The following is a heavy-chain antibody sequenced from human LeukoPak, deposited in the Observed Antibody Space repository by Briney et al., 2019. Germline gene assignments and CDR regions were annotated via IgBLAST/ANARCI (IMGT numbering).Heavy chain of an antibody. CDR3: ARHNEWLRAVDY. Sequence: GESLKISCKGSGYSFTSHWLAWVRQSPGKGLEWMGIIYPGDSDTRYSPSFQGQVTISADRSISTAYLQWSTLKASDTAMYYCARHNEWLRAVDYWGQGTLVTVSS. D-gene: IGHD5-12*01. CDR2: IYPGDSDT. J-gene: IGHJ4*02. CDR1: GYSFTSHW. V-gene: IGHV5-51*01.